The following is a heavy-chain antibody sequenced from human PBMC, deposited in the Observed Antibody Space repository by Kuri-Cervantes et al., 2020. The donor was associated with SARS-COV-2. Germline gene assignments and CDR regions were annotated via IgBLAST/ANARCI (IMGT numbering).Heavy chain of an antibody. Sequence: ASVKVSCKASGHTFTGYYMHWVRQAPGQGLEWMGWMNPNSGNTGYAQKFQGRVTMTRNTSISTAYMEPSSLRSEDTAVYYCAITSYSSGWYVSNYYYGMDVWAQGTTVTVPS. V-gene: IGHV1-8*02. CDR1: GHTFTGYY. CDR2: MNPNSGNT. CDR3: AITSYSSGWYVSNYYYGMDV. D-gene: IGHD6-19*01. J-gene: IGHJ6*02.